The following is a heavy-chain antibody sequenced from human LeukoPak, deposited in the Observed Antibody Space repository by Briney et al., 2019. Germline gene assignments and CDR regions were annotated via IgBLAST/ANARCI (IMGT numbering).Heavy chain of an antibody. D-gene: IGHD3-10*01. J-gene: IGHJ4*02. CDR1: GYTFTSYY. CDR3: ARDRRGRTGPLWSVDHYFDY. Sequence: GASVKVSCKASGYTFTSYYMHWVRQAPGQGLEWMGIINPSGGSTSYAQKFQGRVTMTRDTSTSTVYMDLGSLRSQDTAVYFCARDRRGRTGPLWSVDHYFDYWGQGTLVTVSS. CDR2: INPSGGST. V-gene: IGHV1-46*01.